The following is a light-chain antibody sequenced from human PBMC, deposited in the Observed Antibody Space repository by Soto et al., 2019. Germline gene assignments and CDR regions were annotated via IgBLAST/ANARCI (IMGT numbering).Light chain of an antibody. Sequence: EIVLTQSPGTQSLSPGERATLSCRASQSVSSSYLAWYQQKPGQAPRLLIYGASTRAPGFPARFSGSGSGTDFTLTISSLQSEDFAVYYCQQYNNWPWTFGQGTKVDIK. CDR3: QQYNNWPWT. CDR1: QSVSSSY. CDR2: GAS. V-gene: IGKV3-15*01. J-gene: IGKJ1*01.